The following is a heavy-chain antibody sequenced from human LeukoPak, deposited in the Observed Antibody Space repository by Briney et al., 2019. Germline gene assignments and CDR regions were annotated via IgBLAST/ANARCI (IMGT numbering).Heavy chain of an antibody. D-gene: IGHD3-22*01. Sequence: GGSLRLSCAASGFTFSTYWMHWVRQAPGKGLVWVSRIKSDGSSTSYADSVKGRFTISRDNAKNTVYLQMNSLRDEDTAVYYCARFYYDSSRGAYWGQGTLVTVSS. V-gene: IGHV3-74*01. CDR2: IKSDGSST. J-gene: IGHJ4*02. CDR3: ARFYYDSSRGAY. CDR1: GFTFSTYW.